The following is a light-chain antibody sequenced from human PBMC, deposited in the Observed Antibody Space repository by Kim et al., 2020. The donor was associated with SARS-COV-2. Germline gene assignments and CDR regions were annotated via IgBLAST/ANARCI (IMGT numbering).Light chain of an antibody. CDR3: SSYASNSTGV. CDR2: VVS. J-gene: IGLJ3*02. V-gene: IGLV2-14*03. CDR1: SNDVGGYNY. Sequence: GQSITISCAGTSNDVGGYNYVSWYQQHPGNAPKLIIDVVSSRPSGVPHRFSGSKSSNAAPLTICVLPAEDAADYYCSSYASNSTGVFGGGTQLTVL.